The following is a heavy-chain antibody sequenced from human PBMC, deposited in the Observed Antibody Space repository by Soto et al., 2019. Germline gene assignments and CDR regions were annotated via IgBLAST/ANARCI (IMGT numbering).Heavy chain of an antibody. Sequence: SVTLSLTCTDFVRSICGNYWSWARQSPAKVIEWTGYVYYSGCPVYNPSLKSRVSISADTSKNQFSLRLSSVTAADTAVYYCAREVPWEYCSGGSCPVGFDPWGQGTLVTVS. V-gene: IGHV4-59*01. D-gene: IGHD2-15*01. CDR3: AREVPWEYCSGGSCPVGFDP. CDR1: VRSICGNY. CDR2: VYYSGCP. J-gene: IGHJ5*02.